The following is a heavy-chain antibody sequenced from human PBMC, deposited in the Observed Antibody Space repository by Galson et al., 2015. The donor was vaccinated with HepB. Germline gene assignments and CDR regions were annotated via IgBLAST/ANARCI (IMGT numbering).Heavy chain of an antibody. CDR2: LIPNTGDT. J-gene: IGHJ3*01. CDR3: AKDKRDGSNPVDVFAV. V-gene: IGHV1-2*06. CDR1: GYSFTGFY. Sequence: SVKVSCKASGYSFTGFYIHWVRQAPGQGLEWMGRLIPNTGDTDFAQQFLGRVTLTSDTSMSTAYMELTSVRSDDTAVYYCAKDKRDGSNPVDVFAVWGQGTMVTVSS. D-gene: IGHD4-23*01.